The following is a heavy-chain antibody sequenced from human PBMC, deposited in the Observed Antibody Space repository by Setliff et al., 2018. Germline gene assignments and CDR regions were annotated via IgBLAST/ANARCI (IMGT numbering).Heavy chain of an antibody. CDR3: ARGRNIAARLLDS. Sequence: PSETLSLTCTVSGDSISSSRYYWAWIRQPPGKGLEWIGNIYYSGTTYSNPSLKSRVTISIDTSKDQFSLKLISMTAADTAVYYCARGRNIAARLLDSWGQGTLVTVSS. CDR1: GDSISSSRYY. V-gene: IGHV4-39*07. CDR2: IYYSGTT. D-gene: IGHD6-6*01. J-gene: IGHJ4*02.